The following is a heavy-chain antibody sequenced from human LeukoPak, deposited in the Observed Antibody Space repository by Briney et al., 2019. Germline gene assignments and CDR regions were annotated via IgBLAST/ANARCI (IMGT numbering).Heavy chain of an antibody. Sequence: GASVKVSCEATGYTFTAYHLHWVRLAPGQGLEWMGWINPNSGGTNYAQKFQDRVTMTRDTSTSTAYMELSRLRSDDAAVYYCARVFDNWNYGRYAEYFQHWGQGTLVTVSS. V-gene: IGHV1-2*02. D-gene: IGHD1-7*01. CDR2: INPNSGGT. CDR1: GYTFTAYH. J-gene: IGHJ1*01. CDR3: ARVFDNWNYGRYAEYFQH.